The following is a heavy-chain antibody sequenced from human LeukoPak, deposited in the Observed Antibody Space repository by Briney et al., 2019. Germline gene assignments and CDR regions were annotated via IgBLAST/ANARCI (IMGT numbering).Heavy chain of an antibody. CDR3: AKEGLYYYDSSGYTEGYFDY. CDR2: ISYDGSNK. V-gene: IGHV3-30*18. J-gene: IGHJ4*02. CDR1: GFTFSSYG. D-gene: IGHD3-22*01. Sequence: GGSLRLSCAASGFTFSSYGMHWVRQAPGKGLEWVAVISYDGSNKYYADSVKGRFTISRDNSKNTLYLQMNSLRAEDTAVYYCAKEGLYYYDSSGYTEGYFDYWGQGTLVTVSS.